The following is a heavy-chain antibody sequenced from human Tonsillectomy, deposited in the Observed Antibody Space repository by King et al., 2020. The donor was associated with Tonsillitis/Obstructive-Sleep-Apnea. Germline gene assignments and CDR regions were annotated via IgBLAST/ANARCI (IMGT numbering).Heavy chain of an antibody. Sequence: QLVQSGAEVKKPGASVKVSCKASGYTFTSYGISWVRQAPGQGLEWMGWISAYNGNTNYTQKLQGRVTMTTDTSTRTAYMELRSLRSDDTAVYYCARDLVLEVRIGEDAFDIWGQGTMVTVSS. CDR3: ARDLVLEVRIGEDAFDI. CDR2: ISAYNGNT. CDR1: GYTFTSYG. D-gene: IGHD3-10*01. V-gene: IGHV1-18*01. J-gene: IGHJ3*02.